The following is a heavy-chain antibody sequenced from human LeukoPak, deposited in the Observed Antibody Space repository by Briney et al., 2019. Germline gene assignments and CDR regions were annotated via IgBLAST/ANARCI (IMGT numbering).Heavy chain of an antibody. J-gene: IGHJ4*02. V-gene: IGHV1-18*01. Sequence: ASVKVSCKASGYTFTTYGINWVRQAPGRGLEWMGWISPSNGNTIYAQKLQGRVTMTTDTSTSTAYMELRSLRSDDTAVYYCARDLTMVRGVITIGYWGQGTLVTVSS. CDR3: ARDLTMVRGVITIGY. D-gene: IGHD3-10*01. CDR1: GYTFTTYG. CDR2: ISPSNGNT.